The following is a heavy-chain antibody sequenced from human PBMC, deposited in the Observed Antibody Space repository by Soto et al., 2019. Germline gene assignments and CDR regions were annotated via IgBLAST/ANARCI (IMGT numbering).Heavy chain of an antibody. D-gene: IGHD3-22*01. V-gene: IGHV4-34*01. CDR3: ARFPNNYYDSSGDDY. J-gene: IGHJ4*02. Sequence: SETLSLTCAVYGGSFSGYYWSWIRQPPGKGLEWIGEINHSGSTNYNPSLKSRVTISVDTSKNQFSLKLSSVTAADTAVYYCARFPNNYYDSSGDDYWGQGTLVTVSS. CDR2: INHSGST. CDR1: GGSFSGYY.